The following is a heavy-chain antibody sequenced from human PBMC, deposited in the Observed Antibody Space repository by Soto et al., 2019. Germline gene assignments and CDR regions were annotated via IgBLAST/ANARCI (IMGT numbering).Heavy chain of an antibody. CDR2: ISGSGGST. D-gene: IGHD6-13*01. CDR3: AKAQGGSSSWSPYYYYGMDV. V-gene: IGHV3-23*01. J-gene: IGHJ6*02. Sequence: GGSLRLSCAASGFTFSSYAMSWVRQAPGKGLEWVSAISGSGGSTYYADSVKGRFTISRDNSKNTLYLQMNSLRAEDTAVYYCAKAQGGSSSWSPYYYYGMDVWGQGTTVTVSS. CDR1: GFTFSSYA.